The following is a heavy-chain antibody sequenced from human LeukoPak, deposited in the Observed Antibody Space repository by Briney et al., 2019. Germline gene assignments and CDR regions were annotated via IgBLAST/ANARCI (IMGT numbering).Heavy chain of an antibody. CDR2: IYHSGST. CDR3: ARLAWGRLDY. J-gene: IGHJ4*02. CDR1: GGSISSGGYY. Sequence: LPRTLSLTCTVSGGSISSGGYYWTWIRQPPGKDLEWIGYIYHSGSTYYNPSLKSRVTISLDRSKNQFSLKLSSVTAADTAVYYCARLAWGRLDYWGQGILVTVSS. D-gene: IGHD7-27*01. V-gene: IGHV4-30-2*01.